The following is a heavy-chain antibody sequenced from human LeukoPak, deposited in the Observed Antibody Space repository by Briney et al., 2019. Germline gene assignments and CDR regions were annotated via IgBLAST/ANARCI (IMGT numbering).Heavy chain of an antibody. CDR3: ARAAWRGTNSRDAFDI. D-gene: IGHD4/OR15-4a*01. Sequence: PSQTLSLTCTVSGGSISSGGDYWSLIRQHPGKGLEWIGYVYYTGTTCYNPSLKSRITTSVDTSKNQFSLNLSSMTAADTAVYYCARAAWRGTNSRDAFDIWGQGTVVTVSS. CDR2: VYYTGTT. CDR1: GGSISSGGDY. V-gene: IGHV4-31*03. J-gene: IGHJ3*02.